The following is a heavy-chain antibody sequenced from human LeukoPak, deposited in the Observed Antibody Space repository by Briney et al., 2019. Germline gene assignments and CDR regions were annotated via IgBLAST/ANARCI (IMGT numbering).Heavy chain of an antibody. D-gene: IGHD2-2*01. CDR3: ARTLLSTSCWFDP. CDR1: GGSISSGGYS. Sequence: SETLSLTCAVSGGSISSGGYSWSWIRQPPGKGPEWIGYIYHSGSTYYNPSLKSRVTISVDRSKNQFSLKLSSVTAADTAVYYCARTLLSTSCWFDPWGQGTLVTVSS. V-gene: IGHV4-30-2*01. J-gene: IGHJ5*02. CDR2: IYHSGST.